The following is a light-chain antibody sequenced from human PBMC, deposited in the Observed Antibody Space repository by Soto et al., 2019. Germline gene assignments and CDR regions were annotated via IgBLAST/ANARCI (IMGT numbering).Light chain of an antibody. CDR3: CSYAGSNTYV. Sequence: QSALTRPASVSGSPGQSITISCTGTSSDVGSYDLVSWYQQHPGKPPKLMIYEGTKRPSGISNRFSGSKSGNTASLTISGLQAEDETDYYCCSYAGSNTYVFGTGTKVTVL. V-gene: IGLV2-23*01. CDR2: EGT. J-gene: IGLJ1*01. CDR1: SSDVGSYDL.